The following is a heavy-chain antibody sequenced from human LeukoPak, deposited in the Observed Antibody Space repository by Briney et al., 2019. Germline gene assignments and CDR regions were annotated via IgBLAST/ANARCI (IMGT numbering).Heavy chain of an antibody. V-gene: IGHV3-30*03. Sequence: GGSLRLSCAASGFTFSSYGMHWVRQAPGKGLEWLAIISYDGSNKYYADSVKGRFIISRDNSKNTLFLQMNSLRTEDTAVYYCVRDRAGGNSVWFDPWGQGTLVTVSS. J-gene: IGHJ5*02. CDR1: GFTFSSYG. D-gene: IGHD4-23*01. CDR2: ISYDGSNK. CDR3: VRDRAGGNSVWFDP.